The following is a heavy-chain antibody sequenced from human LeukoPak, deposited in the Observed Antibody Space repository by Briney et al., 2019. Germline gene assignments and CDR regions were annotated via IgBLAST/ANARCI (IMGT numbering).Heavy chain of an antibody. V-gene: IGHV3-53*01. J-gene: IGHJ4*02. CDR1: GFTVSSNY. D-gene: IGHD1-1*01. Sequence: GGSLRLSCAASGFTVSSNYMSWVRQAPGKGLEWVSVIYSGGSTYYADSVKGRFTISRDNSKNTLYLQMNSLRAEDTAVYYCAKDRGIGTSKGLDYWGQGTLVTVSS. CDR3: AKDRGIGTSKGLDY. CDR2: IYSGGST.